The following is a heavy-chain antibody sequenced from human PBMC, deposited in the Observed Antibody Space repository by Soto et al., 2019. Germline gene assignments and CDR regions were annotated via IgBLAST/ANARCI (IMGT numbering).Heavy chain of an antibody. CDR2: ISGSGGST. CDR1: GFTFSSYA. CDR3: AKDPLLWFGELNYYYYGMDV. J-gene: IGHJ6*02. V-gene: IGHV3-23*01. Sequence: GGSLRLSCAASGFTFSSYAMSWVRQAPGKGLEWVSAISGSGGSTYYADSVKGRFTISRDNSKNTLYLQMNSLRAEDTAVYYCAKDPLLWFGELNYYYYGMDVWGQGTTVTVSS. D-gene: IGHD3-10*01.